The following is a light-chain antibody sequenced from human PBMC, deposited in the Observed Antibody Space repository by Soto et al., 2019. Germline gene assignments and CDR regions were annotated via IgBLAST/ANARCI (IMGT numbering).Light chain of an antibody. V-gene: IGLV2-14*01. CDR1: ASDVGGYSY. Sequence: QSVLTQPASVSGSPGQSITISCTGTASDVGGYSYVSWYQQHPGKAPQLIIYEVTNRPSGISNRFSGSKSGNMASLTISGLQAEDETDYYCLSYTSSSTYVFGSGTKVTVL. CDR3: LSYTSSSTYV. CDR2: EVT. J-gene: IGLJ1*01.